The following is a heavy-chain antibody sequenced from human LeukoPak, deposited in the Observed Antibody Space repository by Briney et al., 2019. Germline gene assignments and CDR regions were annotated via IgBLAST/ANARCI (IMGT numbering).Heavy chain of an antibody. CDR1: GYTFTGYS. J-gene: IGHJ4*02. D-gene: IGHD3-22*01. CDR3: ARALDSSGYYVVY. Sequence: ASVKVSCKASGYTFTGYSIHWVRQAPGQGLEWMGRINPNGGDTNYAPKFQGEVTMTRDTSISTAFMEVSRLRSDDTAVYYCARALDSSGYYVVYWGQGTLVTVSS. V-gene: IGHV1-2*06. CDR2: INPNGGDT.